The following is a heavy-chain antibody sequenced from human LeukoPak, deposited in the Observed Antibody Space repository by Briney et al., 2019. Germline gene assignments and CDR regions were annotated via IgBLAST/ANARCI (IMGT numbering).Heavy chain of an antibody. CDR3: ASGLELDY. V-gene: IGHV3-7*03. CDR2: IKQDGGEK. J-gene: IGHJ4*02. Sequence: GGSLRLSCAASGFTFRSYWMRWVRQAPGKGLEWVANIKQDGGEKNYVDSVKGRFTISRDNAKNSLYLQMNSLRAEDTAVYYCASGLELDYWGQGTLVTVSS. CDR1: GFTFRSYW.